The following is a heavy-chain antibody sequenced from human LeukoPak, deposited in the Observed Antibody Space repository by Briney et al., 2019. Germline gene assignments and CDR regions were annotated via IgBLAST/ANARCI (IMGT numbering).Heavy chain of an antibody. D-gene: IGHD6-13*01. Sequence: GGSLRLSCAASGFTFSSYDMHWVRQATGKGLEWVSAIGTAGDTYYPGSVKGRFTISRGNAKNSLYLQMNSLRAEDTAVYYCAREGTIEAAGTSFWYWGQGTLVTVSS. CDR3: AREGTIEAAGTSFWY. CDR2: IGTAGDT. J-gene: IGHJ4*02. V-gene: IGHV3-13*01. CDR1: GFTFSSYD.